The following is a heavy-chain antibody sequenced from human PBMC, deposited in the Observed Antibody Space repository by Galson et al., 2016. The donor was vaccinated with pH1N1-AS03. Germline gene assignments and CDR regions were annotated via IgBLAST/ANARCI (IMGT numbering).Heavy chain of an antibody. J-gene: IGHJ4*02. V-gene: IGHV4-61*02. D-gene: IGHD6-19*01. Sequence: TLSLTCTVSGDSFSSNIYYWHWLRQPAGKGLEWIGRIYTSGVTHYHPSLESRATISIDTSKKQFSLELTSVTAADTAMYYCARWGPAVADFVYWGQGTLVTVAS. CDR3: ARWGPAVADFVY. CDR2: IYTSGVT. CDR1: GDSFSSNIYY.